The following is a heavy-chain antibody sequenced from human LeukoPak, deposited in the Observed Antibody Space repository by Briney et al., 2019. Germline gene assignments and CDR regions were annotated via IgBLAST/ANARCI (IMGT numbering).Heavy chain of an antibody. CDR2: IYYSGST. Sequence: SETLSLTCTVSGGSISSSSYYWGWIRQPPGKGLEWIGSIYYSGSTYYNPSLKSRVTISVDTSKNQFSLKLSSVTAADTAVYYCARSHSSGSVWGQGTLVTVSS. V-gene: IGHV4-39*07. CDR3: ARSHSSGSV. J-gene: IGHJ4*02. D-gene: IGHD6-19*01. CDR1: GGSISSSSYY.